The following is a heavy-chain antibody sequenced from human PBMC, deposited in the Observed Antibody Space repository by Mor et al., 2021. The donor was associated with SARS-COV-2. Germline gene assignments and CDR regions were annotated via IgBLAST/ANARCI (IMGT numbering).Heavy chain of an antibody. D-gene: IGHD3-10*01. CDR3: AKDIFYGLADPGGGFYGMDV. V-gene: IGHV3-9*01. J-gene: IGHJ6*02. CDR2: ISWNSGSI. Sequence: WVSGISWNSGSIGYADSVKGRFTISRDNAKNSLYLQMNSLRAEDTALYYCAKDIFYGLADPGGGFYGMDVWGQGTTV.